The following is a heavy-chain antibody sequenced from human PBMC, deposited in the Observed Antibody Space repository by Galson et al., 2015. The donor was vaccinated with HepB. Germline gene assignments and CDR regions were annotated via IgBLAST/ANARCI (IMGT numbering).Heavy chain of an antibody. V-gene: IGHV3-53*04. J-gene: IGHJ4*02. CDR1: GFTVSSNY. CDR2: IYSGTST. CDR3: ARGPRYYYDSSGPGYFDY. D-gene: IGHD3-22*01. Sequence: SLRLSCAASGFTVSSNYMSWVRQAPGKGLECVSIIYSGTSTYYADSVRGRFTISRHNFKNTLYLQMNSLRAEDTAVYYCARGPRYYYDSSGPGYFDYWGQGTLVTVSS.